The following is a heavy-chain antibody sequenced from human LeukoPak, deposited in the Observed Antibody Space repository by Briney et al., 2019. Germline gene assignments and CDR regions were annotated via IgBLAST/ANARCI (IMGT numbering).Heavy chain of an antibody. CDR2: VDPEAGET. J-gene: IGHJ4*02. Sequence: ATVKISCKVSGYTFTDYYMHWVQQAPGKGLEWMALVDPEAGETIYAEKFQGRVTITADTSTDTAYMELSNLRSEDTAVYYCATRGRPGPALASECWGQGTLVTVSS. CDR1: GYTFTDYY. CDR3: ATRGRPGPALASEC. D-gene: IGHD3-10*01. V-gene: IGHV1-69-2*01.